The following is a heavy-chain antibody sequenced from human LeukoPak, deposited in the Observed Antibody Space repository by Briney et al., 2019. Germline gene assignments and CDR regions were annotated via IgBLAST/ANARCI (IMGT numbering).Heavy chain of an antibody. V-gene: IGHV3-23*01. D-gene: IGHD3-22*01. CDR2: ISGSGGNT. J-gene: IGHJ4*02. Sequence: PGGSLRLSCAASGFTFSSYAMSWVRQAPGKGLEWVSTISGSGGNTYYGDSVKGRFTISRDNSKNTLYLQMNRLRAEDTAVYFCGRGIVVVSNNFDYWGQGTLGTVSS. CDR3: GRGIVVVSNNFDY. CDR1: GFTFSSYA.